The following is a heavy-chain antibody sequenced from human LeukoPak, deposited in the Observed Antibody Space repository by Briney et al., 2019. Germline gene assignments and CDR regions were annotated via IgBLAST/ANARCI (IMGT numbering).Heavy chain of an antibody. CDR1: GGTFSSYA. Sequence: SVKVSCKASGGTFSSYAISWVRQAPGQGVEWMGGIIPISGTSNYAQKFQGRVTMTADESTSTAYMELSSLRSEDTAVYYCARVFGTRDGYNWGQGDYWGQGTLVTVSS. CDR2: IIPISGTS. V-gene: IGHV1-69*01. J-gene: IGHJ4*02. D-gene: IGHD5-24*01. CDR3: ARVFGTRDGYNWGQGDY.